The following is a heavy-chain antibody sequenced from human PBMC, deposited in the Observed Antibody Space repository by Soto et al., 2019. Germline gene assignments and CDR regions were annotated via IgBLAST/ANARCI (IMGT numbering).Heavy chain of an antibody. Sequence: QVQLLESGPGLVKPSQTLSLTCSVSGDSISTVDYFWAWVRQPPGQALEYIGYIYKSATTYYNPSFGSRVAISLDTSKRQFSLNVTSLTAADTAVYFCARGRYCLTGRCFPNWFDSWGQGTLVTVSS. CDR2: IYKSATT. V-gene: IGHV4-30-4*01. J-gene: IGHJ5*01. CDR3: ARGRYCLTGRCFPNWFDS. CDR1: GDSISTVDYF. D-gene: IGHD2-15*01.